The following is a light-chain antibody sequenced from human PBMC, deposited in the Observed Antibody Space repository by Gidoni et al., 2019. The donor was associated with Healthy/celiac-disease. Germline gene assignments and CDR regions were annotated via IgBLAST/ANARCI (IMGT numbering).Light chain of an antibody. Sequence: SYELTQPPPVSVSPGQTARITCSGDALPKQYAYWYQQKPGQAPVLVIYQDSERPSGIPERFSGSSSGTTVTLTISGVQAEDEADYYCQSADSSGTHRVFGGGTKLTVL. V-gene: IGLV3-25*03. CDR3: QSADSSGTHRV. CDR2: QDS. CDR1: ALPKQY. J-gene: IGLJ3*02.